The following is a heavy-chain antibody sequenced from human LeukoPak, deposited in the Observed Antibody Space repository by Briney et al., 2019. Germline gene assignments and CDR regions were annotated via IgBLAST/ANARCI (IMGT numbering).Heavy chain of an antibody. V-gene: IGHV3-11*04. J-gene: IGHJ5*02. CDR1: GFTFSDYN. Sequence: GGSLRLSCAASGFTFSDYNMRWIRQAPGKGLEWVSSISRSGSTKYYADSVKGRFTISRDNAKNSLFLQMNSLRAEDTAVYYCARGVGTSSWNWFDPWGQGTLVTVSS. CDR3: ARGVGTSSWNWFDP. CDR2: ISRSGSTK. D-gene: IGHD6-13*01.